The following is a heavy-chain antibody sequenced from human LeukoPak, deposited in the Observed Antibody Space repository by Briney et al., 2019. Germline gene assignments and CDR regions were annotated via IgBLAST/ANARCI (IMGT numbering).Heavy chain of an antibody. CDR2: IYTSGST. CDR3: XXXXXXXVAVYYYYYYMDV. CDR1: GGSISSGSYY. V-gene: IGHV4-61*02. D-gene: IGHD5-12*01. J-gene: IGHJ6*03. Sequence: SETLSLTCTVSGGSISSGSYYWSWIRQPAGKGLEWIGRIYTSGSTNYNPSLKSRVTISVDTSKNQFSLKLSSVTAADTAVFXXXXXXXXXVAVYYYYYYMDVWGKGTTVTISS.